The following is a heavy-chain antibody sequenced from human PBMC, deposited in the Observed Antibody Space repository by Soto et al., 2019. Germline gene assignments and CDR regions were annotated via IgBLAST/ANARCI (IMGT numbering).Heavy chain of an antibody. CDR2: ISYDGRNK. D-gene: IGHD3-3*01. CDR3: ARFFERWPPPGCFDY. Sequence: GGSLRLSCAASGFTFSSYAMHWVRQAPGKGLEWVAVISYDGRNKYYADYVKGRFTISRDNSKNTLYVQMNSLRAEDTVVYYCARFFERWPPPGCFDYWGQGTLVTVSS. J-gene: IGHJ4*02. V-gene: IGHV3-30*04. CDR1: GFTFSSYA.